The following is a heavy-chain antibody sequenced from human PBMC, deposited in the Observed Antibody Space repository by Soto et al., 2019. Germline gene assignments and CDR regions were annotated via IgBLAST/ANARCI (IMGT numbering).Heavy chain of an antibody. CDR2: IIDSGGYT. J-gene: IGHJ6*02. Sequence: EVQLLESGGGLVQPGGSLRLSCAASGFTFSSSTMNWVRQAPGKGLEWVSAIIDSGGYTYYADSVKGRFTISRDNSKNTLYLQMNSLRAEDTALYYCAKETYYYYGMDVWCQGTTVTVSS. CDR3: AKETYYYYGMDV. CDR1: GFTFSSST. V-gene: IGHV3-23*01.